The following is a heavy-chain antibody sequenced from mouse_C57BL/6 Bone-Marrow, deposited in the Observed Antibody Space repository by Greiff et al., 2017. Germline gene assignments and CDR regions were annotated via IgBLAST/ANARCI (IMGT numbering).Heavy chain of an antibody. CDR2: ISSGGDYI. D-gene: IGHD1-1*01. CDR3: TRDYCYGSSPFAY. V-gene: IGHV5-9-1*02. Sequence: EVKLMESGEGLVKPGGSLKLSCAASGFTFSSYAMSWVRQTPEKRLEWVAYISSGGDYIYYADTVKGRFTISRDNARNTLYLQMSSRKSEDTAMYDCTRDYCYGSSPFAYWGQGTLVTVSA. J-gene: IGHJ3*01. CDR1: GFTFSSYA.